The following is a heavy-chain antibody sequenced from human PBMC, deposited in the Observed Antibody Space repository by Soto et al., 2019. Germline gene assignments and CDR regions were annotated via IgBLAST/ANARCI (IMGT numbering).Heavy chain of an antibody. D-gene: IGHD4-17*01. Sequence: PEGSLRLSCAASGFTFSSYGMHWVRQAPGKGLEWVAVIWYDGSNKYYADSVKGRFTISRDNSKNTLYLQMTSLRAEDTAVYYCARDPPSATVNNWEYGTDVWGQGTPVTVSS. CDR1: GFTFSSYG. CDR3: ARDPPSATVNNWEYGTDV. CDR2: IWYDGSNK. V-gene: IGHV3-33*01. J-gene: IGHJ6*02.